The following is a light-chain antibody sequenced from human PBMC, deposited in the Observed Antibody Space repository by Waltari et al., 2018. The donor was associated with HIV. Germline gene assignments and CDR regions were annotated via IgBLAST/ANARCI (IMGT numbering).Light chain of an antibody. V-gene: IGKV1-8*01. CDR2: GAS. Sequence: AVRMTQSPSSVSASPGDRVTLTCRASQSISTFVAWYQQKPGKAPKLLIYGASTLQNGVPARFSGSGSGTDFTLIISSLQSEDFATYYCQQYQSNGLAFGSGTTVEFK. CDR3: QQYQSNGLA. CDR1: QSISTF. J-gene: IGKJ4*01.